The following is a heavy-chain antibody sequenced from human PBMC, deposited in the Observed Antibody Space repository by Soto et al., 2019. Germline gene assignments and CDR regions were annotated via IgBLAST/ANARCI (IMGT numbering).Heavy chain of an antibody. V-gene: IGHV1-69*13. Sequence: SVKVSCKASGDTFNSYAIRWVRRAPGQGLEWMGGIIPIFHTANYAQNFQARVTMTADESARTAYMELSGLRSEDTAVYYCARVGYCNTNSCVFYYYHRRMDVWGQGTTVTVSS. CDR1: GDTFNSYA. D-gene: IGHD2-2*01. CDR2: IIPIFHTA. CDR3: ARVGYCNTNSCVFYYYHRRMDV. J-gene: IGHJ6*02.